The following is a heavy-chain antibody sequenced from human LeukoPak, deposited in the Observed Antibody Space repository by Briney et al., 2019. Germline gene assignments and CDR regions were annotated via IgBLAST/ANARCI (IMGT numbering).Heavy chain of an antibody. CDR2: INAGNGDT. D-gene: IGHD6-13*01. Sequence: GASVKVSCKASGYTFTSYAIQWVRQAPGQRLEWMGWINAGNGDTKYSQRFQGRVTITRDTSASTAYMELSSLRSEDTAVYYCARDGGSSSWQSYFDYWGQGTLVTVSS. CDR1: GYTFTSYA. J-gene: IGHJ4*02. V-gene: IGHV1-3*01. CDR3: ARDGGSSSWQSYFDY.